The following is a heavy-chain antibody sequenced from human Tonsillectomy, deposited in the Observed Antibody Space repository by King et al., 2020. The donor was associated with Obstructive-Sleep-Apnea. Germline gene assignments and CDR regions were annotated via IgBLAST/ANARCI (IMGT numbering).Heavy chain of an antibody. D-gene: IGHD5-18*01. CDR1: GGSFSGYY. CDR3: ASGAESYGSMDV. V-gene: IGHV4-34*01. CDR2: INHRGST. Sequence: VQLQQWGAGLLKPSETLSLTCAVYGGSFSGYYWSWIRQPPGKGREWIGEINHRGSTNYNPSLKSRVTISVDTSKNQFSLKLSSVTAADTAVYYCASGAESYGSMDVWGQGTTVTVSS. J-gene: IGHJ6*02.